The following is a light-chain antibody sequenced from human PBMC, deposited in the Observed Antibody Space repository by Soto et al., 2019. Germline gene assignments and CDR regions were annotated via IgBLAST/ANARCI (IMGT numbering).Light chain of an antibody. V-gene: IGLV2-14*03. CDR3: ILYTVSRPYV. J-gene: IGLJ1*01. CDR1: RSDYGVYYH. Sequence: QSVLTQPATVSGSPGHSITICSSGSRSDYGVYYHVAWFQQFQRKTSKPMIHSLSNRASGVSYLFSGSKSDNTASLTISGLQGEDESDYYWILYTVSRPYVFGTGPTVTVL. CDR2: SLS.